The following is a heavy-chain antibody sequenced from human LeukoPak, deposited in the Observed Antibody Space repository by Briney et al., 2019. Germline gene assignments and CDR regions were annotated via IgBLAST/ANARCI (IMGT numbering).Heavy chain of an antibody. D-gene: IGHD7-27*01. CDR1: GGSVSDYY. Sequence: SETLSLTCTVSGGSVSDYYWGWIRQSPGKALEWIGYIYYTETSYNPSLKSRVTISADTSRDQFSLKLSSVTAADTAVYYCASRKLGNDYWGQGILVTVSS. CDR2: IYYTET. V-gene: IGHV4-59*02. CDR3: ASRKLGNDY. J-gene: IGHJ4*02.